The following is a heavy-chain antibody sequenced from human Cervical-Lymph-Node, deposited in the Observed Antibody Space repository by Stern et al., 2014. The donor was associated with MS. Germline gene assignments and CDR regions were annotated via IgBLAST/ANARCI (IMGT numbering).Heavy chain of an antibody. Sequence: QVTLKESGPMLVKPTQTLKLICTFSGFSFNTSGVGVVWIRQPPGKALEWLSVIYWDDDKRYSPTLKHRLTITKDTSKNQVVLTVTNVDRLDTGTYYCAHTLVTSDEGFGMDVWGQGTTVTVTS. CDR1: GFSFNTSGVG. CDR3: AHTLVTSDEGFGMDV. D-gene: IGHD2-21*02. CDR2: IYWDDDK. J-gene: IGHJ6*02. V-gene: IGHV2-5*02.